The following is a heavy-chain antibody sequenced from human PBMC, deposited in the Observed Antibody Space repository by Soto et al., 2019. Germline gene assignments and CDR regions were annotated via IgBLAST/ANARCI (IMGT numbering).Heavy chain of an antibody. CDR3: ARDLCYYGSGAFDY. Sequence: ASVKVSCKASGYTFTSYAMHWVRQAPGQRLEWMGWINAGNGNTKYSQKFQGRVTITRDTSASTAYMEPSSLRSEDTAVYYCARDLCYYGSGAFDYWGQGTLVTVSS. J-gene: IGHJ4*02. CDR2: INAGNGNT. D-gene: IGHD3-10*01. V-gene: IGHV1-3*01. CDR1: GYTFTSYA.